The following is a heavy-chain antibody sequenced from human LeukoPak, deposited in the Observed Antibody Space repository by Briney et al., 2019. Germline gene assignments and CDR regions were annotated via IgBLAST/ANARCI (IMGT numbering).Heavy chain of an antibody. CDR3: AKEAEEGIIRGIINY. Sequence: PGGSLRLSCAASGFTFSSYAMTWVRQAPGKGLEWVSVISGGGDGTNYADSVKGRFTISRDNSKNTLYLQMNSLRAEDTAVYYCAKEAEEGIIRGIINYWGQGTLVTVSS. D-gene: IGHD3-10*01. V-gene: IGHV3-23*01. CDR1: GFTFSSYA. J-gene: IGHJ4*02. CDR2: ISGGGDGT.